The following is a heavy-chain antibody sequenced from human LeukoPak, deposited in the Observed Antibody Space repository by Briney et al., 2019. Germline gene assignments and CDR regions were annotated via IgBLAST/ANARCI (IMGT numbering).Heavy chain of an antibody. D-gene: IGHD3-10*01. CDR2: IIPIFGTA. CDR3: ARDLGYYGSEAYAFDI. V-gene: IGHV1-69*05. Sequence: ASVKVSCKASGGTFSSYAISWVRQAPGQGLEWMGGIIPIFGTANYAQKFQGRVTITTDESTSTAYMELSSLRSEDTAVYYCARDLGYYGSEAYAFDIWGQGTMVTVSS. J-gene: IGHJ3*02. CDR1: GGTFSSYA.